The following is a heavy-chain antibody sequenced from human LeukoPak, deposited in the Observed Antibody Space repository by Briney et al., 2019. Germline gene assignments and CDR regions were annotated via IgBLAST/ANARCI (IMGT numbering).Heavy chain of an antibody. D-gene: IGHD7-27*01. CDR2: ISGSGDSI. Sequence: GGSLRLACAASGFTFSSYSMAWVRQAPGKGLEWVSVISGSGDSIYFADSVKGRFTISRDNSKNTLYLQMNSLRAEDTAVYYCAKGQTWASVYFDSWGQGTLVTVSS. CDR3: AKGQTWASVYFDS. J-gene: IGHJ4*02. V-gene: IGHV3-23*01. CDR1: GFTFSSYS.